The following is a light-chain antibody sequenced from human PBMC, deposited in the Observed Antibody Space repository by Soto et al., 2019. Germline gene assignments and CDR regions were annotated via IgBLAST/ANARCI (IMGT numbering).Light chain of an antibody. Sequence: EIVMTQSPGTLSVSPGERATLSCRASQSVNSSFAWYQHRPGQAPRLLIYAASTRATGIPGRFSGSGSGTEFTLTISSLKSEDFAVYYCQQYNRWRTFGQGTKVDIK. J-gene: IGKJ1*01. CDR1: QSVNSS. V-gene: IGKV3-15*01. CDR3: QQYNRWRT. CDR2: AAS.